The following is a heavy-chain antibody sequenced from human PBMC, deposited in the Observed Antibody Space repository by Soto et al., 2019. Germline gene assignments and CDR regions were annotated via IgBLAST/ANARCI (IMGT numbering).Heavy chain of an antibody. CDR3: ARDSGPGGIAAAGYFDY. Sequence: EASVKVSCKASGGTFSSYAISWVRQAPGQGLEWMGGIIPIFGTANYAQKFQGRVTITADESTSTAYMELSSLRSEDTAVYYCARDSGPGGIAAAGYFDYWGQGTLVTVSS. V-gene: IGHV1-69*13. J-gene: IGHJ4*02. D-gene: IGHD6-13*01. CDR2: IIPIFGTA. CDR1: GGTFSSYA.